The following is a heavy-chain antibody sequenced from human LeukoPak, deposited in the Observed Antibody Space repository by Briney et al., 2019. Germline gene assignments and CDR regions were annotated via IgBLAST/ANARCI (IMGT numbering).Heavy chain of an antibody. CDR1: GGTFSSYA. V-gene: IGHV1-69*13. CDR2: IIPIFGTA. D-gene: IGHD5-18*01. Sequence: SVKVSCKASGGTFSSYAISWVRQAPGRGLEWMGGIIPIFGTANYAQKFQGRVTITADESTSTAYTELSSLRSEDTAVYYCAREDVDTAILFDYWGQGTLVPVSS. CDR3: AREDVDTAILFDY. J-gene: IGHJ4*02.